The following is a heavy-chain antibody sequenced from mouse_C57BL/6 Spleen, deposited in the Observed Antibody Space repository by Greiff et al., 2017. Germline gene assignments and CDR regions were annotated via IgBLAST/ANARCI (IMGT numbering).Heavy chain of an antibody. CDR3: ARGITTDFDY. CDR2: ISYDGSN. Sequence: EVKLEESGPGLVKPSQSLSLTCSVTGYSITSGYYWNWIRQFPGNKLEWMGYISYDGSNNYNPSLKNRISITRDTSKNQFFLKLNSVTTEDTATYYCARGITTDFDYWGQGTTLTVSS. J-gene: IGHJ2*01. CDR1: GYSITSGYY. D-gene: IGHD1-1*01. V-gene: IGHV3-6*01.